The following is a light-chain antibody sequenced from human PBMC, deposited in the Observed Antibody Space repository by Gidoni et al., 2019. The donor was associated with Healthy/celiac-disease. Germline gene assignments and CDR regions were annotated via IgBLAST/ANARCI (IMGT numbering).Light chain of an antibody. CDR3: QQRSNWPPT. V-gene: IGKV3-11*01. J-gene: IGKJ3*01. Sequence: EIVLTQSPATLSLSPGERATISGRASQSVSSYLAWYQQKPGQAPRLLIYDASNMATGIPARFSGSGSGTDFTLPISSLEPDDFAVYYCQQRSNWPPTFVPGTKVDIK. CDR2: DAS. CDR1: QSVSSY.